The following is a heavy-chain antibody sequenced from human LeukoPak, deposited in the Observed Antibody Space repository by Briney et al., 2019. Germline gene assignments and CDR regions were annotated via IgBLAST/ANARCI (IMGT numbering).Heavy chain of an antibody. CDR2: IYYSGST. CDR1: GDSVSNDKYY. V-gene: IGHV4-39*01. Sequence: PSETLSLTCTVSGDSVSNDKYYWGWIRQPPGKGLEWIGSIYYSGSTYYNPSLNSRVTISVDTSKNQFSLKLSSVTAADTAVYYCARVVKNSHYDFWSNYYMDVWGKGTTVTVSS. CDR3: ARVVKNSHYDFWSNYYMDV. J-gene: IGHJ6*03. D-gene: IGHD3-3*01.